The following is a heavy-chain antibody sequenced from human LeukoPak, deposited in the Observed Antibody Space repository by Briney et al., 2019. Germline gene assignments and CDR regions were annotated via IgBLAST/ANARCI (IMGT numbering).Heavy chain of an antibody. CDR2: IIPIFGTA. V-gene: IGHV1-69*13. CDR1: GGTFRSYA. D-gene: IGHD3-10*01. J-gene: IGHJ6*04. Sequence: ASVKDSCKATGGTFRSYAISWVRPAPGPGLEWMGGIIPIFGTANYAQKFQGGVTITADETTSTACMELSILRSDDTAVYYCARDRYYGSGFNGGYGMDVWGKGTTVTVST. CDR3: ARDRYYGSGFNGGYGMDV.